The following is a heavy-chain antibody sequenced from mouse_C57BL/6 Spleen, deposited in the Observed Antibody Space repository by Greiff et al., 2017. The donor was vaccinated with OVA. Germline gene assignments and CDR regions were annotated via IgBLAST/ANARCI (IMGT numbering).Heavy chain of an antibody. CDR1: GYTFTSYW. CDR2: IDPSDSYT. CDR3: ARPPQASYAMDY. J-gene: IGHJ4*01. D-gene: IGHD3-2*02. V-gene: IGHV1-50*01. Sequence: QVQLQQPGAELVKPGASVKLSCKASGYTFTSYWMQWVKQRPGQGLEWIGEIDPSDSYTNYNQKFKGKATLTVDTSSSTAYMQLSSLTSEDSAVYYCARPPQASYAMDYWGQGTSVTVSS.